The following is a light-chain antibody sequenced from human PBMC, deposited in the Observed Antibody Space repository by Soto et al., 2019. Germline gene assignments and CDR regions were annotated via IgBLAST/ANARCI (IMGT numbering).Light chain of an antibody. Sequence: DIQMTQSPSTLSASVGDRVTITCRASQSISSWLAWYQQKPGKAPKLLIYKASSLASGVPSRFSGSGSGTEFTLTISSLQDDDVATYYCQQYNRYWTFGQGTKVEIK. CDR3: QQYNRYWT. J-gene: IGKJ1*01. V-gene: IGKV1-5*03. CDR2: KAS. CDR1: QSISSW.